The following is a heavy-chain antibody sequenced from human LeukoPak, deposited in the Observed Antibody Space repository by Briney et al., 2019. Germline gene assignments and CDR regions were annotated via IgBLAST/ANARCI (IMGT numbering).Heavy chain of an antibody. CDR1: GYSFTSYW. CDR2: IYPGDSDT. CDR3: ARHYYGSGSYYNGFDY. J-gene: IGHJ4*02. Sequence: GESLKISCKGSGYSFTSYWIGWVRQMPGKGLEWMGIIYPGDSDTRYSPSFRGQVTISADKSISTAYLQWSSLKASDTAMYYCARHYYGSGSYYNGFDYWGQGTLVTVSS. V-gene: IGHV5-51*01. D-gene: IGHD3-10*01.